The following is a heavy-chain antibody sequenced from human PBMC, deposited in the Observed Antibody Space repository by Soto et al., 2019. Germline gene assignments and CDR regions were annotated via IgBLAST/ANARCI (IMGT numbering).Heavy chain of an antibody. CDR3: ARGQGYNGYDLAPLDV. CDR2: IYYSGST. CDR1: GACISYYC. J-gene: IGHJ6*02. Sequence: SETLSLTCTVSGACISYYCLSWIRQPTGKGLEWIGYIYYSGSTYYNPSLESRVTISVDTSKTQFSLKLSSVTAADKAVYYCARGQGYNGYDLAPLDVWGQRTTVTVSS. D-gene: IGHD5-12*01. V-gene: IGHV4-30-4*01.